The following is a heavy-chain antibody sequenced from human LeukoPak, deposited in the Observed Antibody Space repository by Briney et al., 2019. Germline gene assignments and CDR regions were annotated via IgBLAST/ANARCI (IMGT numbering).Heavy chain of an antibody. CDR1: GGPFNDYY. Sequence: SETLSLTCAVYGGPFNDYYWNWLRQPPGKALEWIGNIFYSGSTYYSPSLKSRVTISLDTSRNQFSLKLNSVTAADTAVYYCAKSNGYGLIDIWGQGTMVTVSS. CDR3: AKSNGYGLIDI. CDR2: IFYSGST. D-gene: IGHD3-22*01. J-gene: IGHJ3*02. V-gene: IGHV4-34*12.